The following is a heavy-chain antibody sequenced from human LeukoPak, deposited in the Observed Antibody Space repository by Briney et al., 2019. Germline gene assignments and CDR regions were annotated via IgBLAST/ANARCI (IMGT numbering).Heavy chain of an antibody. V-gene: IGHV1-8*02. CDR3: ARGRIVARLDMDV. CDR2: MNPNSGNT. D-gene: IGHD6-6*01. Sequence: ASVTVSFKSSVYTFTGYYMHWVRHATGQGLEWMGWMNPNSGNTGYAQKFQGRVTITRNTSISTAYMELSSLRSEDTAVYYCARGRIVARLDMDVWGKGTTVTVSS. CDR1: VYTFTGYY. J-gene: IGHJ6*03.